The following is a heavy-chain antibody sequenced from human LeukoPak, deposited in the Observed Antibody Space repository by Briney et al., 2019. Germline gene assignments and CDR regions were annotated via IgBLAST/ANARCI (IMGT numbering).Heavy chain of an antibody. CDR2: ISSGSSYI. V-gene: IGHV3-21*01. D-gene: IGHD2-15*01. Sequence: GGSLRLSCAASGFTFSSYSMNWVRQAPGKGLEWVSSISSGSSYIYYADLVKGRFTISRDNAKNSLYLQMNSLRAEDTAVYYCARYCSGGSCYGDDYWGQGTLVTVSS. CDR1: GFTFSSYS. CDR3: ARYCSGGSCYGDDY. J-gene: IGHJ4*02.